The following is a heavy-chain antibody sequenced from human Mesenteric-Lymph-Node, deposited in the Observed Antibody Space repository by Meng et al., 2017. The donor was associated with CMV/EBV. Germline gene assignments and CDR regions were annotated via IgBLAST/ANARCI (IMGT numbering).Heavy chain of an antibody. Sequence: GESLKISYAASGFTFTSISMNWVRQAPGKGLEWVASISSSSAYKYYADSVKGRFTISRDNAKDSLYLQMNSLRAEDTAVYYCARGASGGISFYYGMDVWGQGTTVTVSS. D-gene: IGHD2-15*01. V-gene: IGHV3-21*01. J-gene: IGHJ6*02. CDR3: ARGASGGISFYYGMDV. CDR2: ISSSSAYK. CDR1: GFTFTSIS.